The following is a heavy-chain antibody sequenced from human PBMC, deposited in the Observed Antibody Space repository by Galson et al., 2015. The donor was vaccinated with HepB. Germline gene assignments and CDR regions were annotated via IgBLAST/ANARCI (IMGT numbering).Heavy chain of an antibody. CDR1: GYTFTDYA. D-gene: IGHD6-19*01. Sequence: SVKVSCKASGYTFTDYALNWVRQAPGQGLEWIGWMNTKTHNPKYAQGFTGRFVFSLDTSVSTAYLQISSLTAEDTAVYYCASEIIEVAGSTDYWGQGTLVTVAP. J-gene: IGHJ4*02. V-gene: IGHV7-4-1*02. CDR2: MNTKTHNP. CDR3: ASEIIEVAGSTDY.